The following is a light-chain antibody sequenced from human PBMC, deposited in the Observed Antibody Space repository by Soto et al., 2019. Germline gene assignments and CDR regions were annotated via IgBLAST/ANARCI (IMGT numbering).Light chain of an antibody. CDR2: DAS. CDR3: QQYDDLPIT. V-gene: IGKV1-33*01. J-gene: IGKJ5*01. CDR1: QDISHY. Sequence: DIQMTQSPSTLSASVGDRVTITCRASQDISHYLNWYQQKPGKALKLLIYDASNLHPGVPSRFRGSGSGTEFSFNITRLQPEDVPTYCCQQYDDLPITFGQGTRLEIK.